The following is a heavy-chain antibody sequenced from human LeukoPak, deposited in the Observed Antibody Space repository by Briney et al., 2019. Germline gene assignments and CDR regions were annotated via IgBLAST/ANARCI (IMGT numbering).Heavy chain of an antibody. CDR3: AKANWVSNADAVW. J-gene: IGHJ4*02. CDR2: IRGGGEK. V-gene: IGHV3-23*01. CDR1: GFSFSSYA. D-gene: IGHD1-1*01. Sequence: PGGSLRLSCAASGFSFSSYAMSWVRQAQARGLEWVSSIRGGGEKFYADSVKGRFILSGDDSRNTVYLQMNNLRVEDTAVYYCAKANWVSNADAVWWGQGTLVTVSS.